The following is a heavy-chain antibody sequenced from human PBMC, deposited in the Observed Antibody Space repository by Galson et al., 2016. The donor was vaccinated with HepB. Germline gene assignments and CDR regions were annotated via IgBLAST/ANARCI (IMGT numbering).Heavy chain of an antibody. CDR2: IKQDGGEK. CDR3: ARGAGAGY. Sequence: SLRLSCAASGFTFSSYGVHWVRQAPGKGLEWVANIKQDGGEKYYVDSVKGRFTISRDNAKNSLYLQMSNLRAEDTAVYYCARGAGAGYWGQGTLVTVSS. V-gene: IGHV3-7*03. J-gene: IGHJ4*02. CDR1: GFTFSSYG. D-gene: IGHD3-10*01.